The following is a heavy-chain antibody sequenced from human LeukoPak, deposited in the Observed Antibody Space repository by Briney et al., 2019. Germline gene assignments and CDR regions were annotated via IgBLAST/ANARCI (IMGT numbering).Heavy chain of an antibody. D-gene: IGHD6-13*01. CDR1: GLSLTNYA. J-gene: IGHJ5*02. CDR2: LTGYGGA. CDR3: AKGAAAGKVDWFDP. V-gene: IGHV3-23*01. Sequence: GGSLRLSREASGLSLTNYAMMWVRQAPGKGLQWISTLTGYGGAYYADSGEGRFIISRDISKNTMFLQMYSLRAEDTAVYYCAKGAAAGKVDWFDPWGQGTLVTVSS.